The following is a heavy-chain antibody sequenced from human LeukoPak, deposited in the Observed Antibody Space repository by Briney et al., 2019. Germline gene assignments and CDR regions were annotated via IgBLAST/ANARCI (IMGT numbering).Heavy chain of an antibody. CDR2: ISAYTGNT. CDR1: GYTFTSYG. J-gene: IGHJ4*02. D-gene: IGHD5/OR15-5a*01. Sequence: GASVKVSCKASGYTFTSYGISWVRQAPGEGLEWMGWISAYTGNTNYAQKLQGRVTMTTDTSTSTVYMELRSLRSDDTAVYYCAREVSTLFDYWGQGTLVTVSS. CDR3: AREVSTLFDY. V-gene: IGHV1-18*01.